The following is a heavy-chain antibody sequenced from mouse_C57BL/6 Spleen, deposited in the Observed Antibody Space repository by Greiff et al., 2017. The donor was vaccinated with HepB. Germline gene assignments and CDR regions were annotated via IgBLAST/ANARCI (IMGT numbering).Heavy chain of an antibody. CDR1: GYTFTSYW. J-gene: IGHJ3*01. CDR3: ARYSNCVAWFAY. Sequence: VQLQQPGAELVKPGASVKMSCKASGYTFTSYWITWVKQRPGQGLEWIGDIYPGSGSTNYNEKFKSKATLTVDTSSSTAYMQLSSLTSEDSAVYYCARYSNCVAWFAYWGQGTLVTVSA. V-gene: IGHV1-55*01. D-gene: IGHD2-5*01. CDR2: IYPGSGST.